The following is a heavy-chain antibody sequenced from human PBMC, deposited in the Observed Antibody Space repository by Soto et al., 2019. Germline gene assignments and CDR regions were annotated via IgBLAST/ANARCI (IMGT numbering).Heavy chain of an antibody. V-gene: IGHV1-8*01. D-gene: IGHD5-12*01. CDR3: ARGIKGLPPSAFDI. CDR2: LNPNTDKT. CDR1: GYTFSNYD. J-gene: IGHJ3*02. Sequence: GASVKVSCKASGYTFSNYDINWVRRATGQGLEWMGWLNPNTDKTGSAQKFQGRVTMTRNTSISTAYLELSGLRSDDTAVYYCARGIKGLPPSAFDIWGQGTRVTVSS.